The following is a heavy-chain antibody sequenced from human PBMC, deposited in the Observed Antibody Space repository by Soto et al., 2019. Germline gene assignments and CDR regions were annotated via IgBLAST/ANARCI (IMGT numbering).Heavy chain of an antibody. CDR2: IIPILGIA. V-gene: IGHV1-69*02. D-gene: IGHD1-26*01. Sequence: QVQLVQSGAEVKKPGSSVKVSCKASGGTFSSYIISWVRQAPGQGLEWMGRIIPILGIANYAQKFQGRVTIPADKSTSTAYMDLSSLRSEDTAVYYCARFPQTAIVGAAYFDYWAREPWSPSPQ. J-gene: IGHJ4*02. CDR1: GGTFSSYI. CDR3: ARFPQTAIVGAAYFDY.